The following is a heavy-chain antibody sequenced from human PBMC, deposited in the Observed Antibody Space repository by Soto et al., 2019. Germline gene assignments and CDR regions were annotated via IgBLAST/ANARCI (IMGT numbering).Heavy chain of an antibody. V-gene: IGHV4-59*02. CDR1: GGSVPSYH. J-gene: IGHJ5*02. CDR3: ARDMHADFTDCLDR. CDR2: TSYTGNT. Sequence: PSETRSLTWFVSGGSVPSYHWSWIRQFPGKGLEWIAYTSYTGNTNYNPSLQSRVTISLETSKNQFSLKLTSMTAADTAVYYCARDMHADFTDCLDRLGKGNMLTVS.